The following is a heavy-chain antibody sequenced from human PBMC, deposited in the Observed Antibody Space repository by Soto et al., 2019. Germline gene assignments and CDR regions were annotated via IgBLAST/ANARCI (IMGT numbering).Heavy chain of an antibody. D-gene: IGHD3-9*01. CDR2: IKEDGSDK. CDR1: GFTFSTHW. CDR3: ARESTYDILIGHSYYFDY. J-gene: IGHJ4*02. Sequence: HPGGSLRLSCVASGFTFSTHWMSWVRQAPRKGLEWVANIKEDGSDKYYVDFVEGRFAISRDNAKNSLYLQINSLRAEDTAIYYCARESTYDILIGHSYYFDYWGQGTLVTVSS. V-gene: IGHV3-7*04.